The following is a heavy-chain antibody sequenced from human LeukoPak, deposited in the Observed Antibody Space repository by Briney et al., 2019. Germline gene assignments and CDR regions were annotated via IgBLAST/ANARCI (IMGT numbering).Heavy chain of an antibody. V-gene: IGHV4-4*07. CDR3: ARVTGTTLDYSMGV. D-gene: IGHD1-7*01. Sequence: SETLSLTCTVSGGSISSYYWSWIRQPAGKGLEWIGRIYTTGSTNYNPSLKSRVTMSVDTSKNQFSLKLSSVTAADAAVYYCARVTGTTLDYSMGVWGKGTRVTVSS. J-gene: IGHJ6*03. CDR1: GGSISSYY. CDR2: IYTTGST.